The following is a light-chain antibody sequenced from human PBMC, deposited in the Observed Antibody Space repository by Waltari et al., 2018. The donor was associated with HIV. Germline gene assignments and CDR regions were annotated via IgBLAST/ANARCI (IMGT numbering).Light chain of an antibody. CDR2: KAS. Sequence: DIQMTQSPSTLSASVGDGVTITCRASQDIHIWLAWYHLKPGKAPKLLLYKASNLESGVPSRFSGIGSGTEFTLTIFSLQPDDSATYYCQQYNSPGYTFGQGTKLEIK. V-gene: IGKV1-5*03. J-gene: IGKJ2*01. CDR3: QQYNSPGYT. CDR1: QDIHIW.